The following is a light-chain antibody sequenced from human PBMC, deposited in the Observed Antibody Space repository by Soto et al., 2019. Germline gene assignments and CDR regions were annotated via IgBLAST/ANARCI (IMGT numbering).Light chain of an antibody. CDR2: KDS. J-gene: IGLJ2*01. CDR3: YSATDNNLV. V-gene: IGLV3-27*01. CDR1: VLAKKF. Sequence: SYELTQPSSVSVSPGQTARITCSGDVLAKKFARWFQQRPGQAPVLVINKDSERPSGIPERFSGSSSGTTVTLTISGAQVEDEADYYCYSATDNNLVFGGGTKLTVL.